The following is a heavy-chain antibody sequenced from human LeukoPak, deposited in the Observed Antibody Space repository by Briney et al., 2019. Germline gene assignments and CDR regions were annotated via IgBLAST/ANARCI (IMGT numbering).Heavy chain of an antibody. CDR2: ISSSGSTI. CDR3: AELGITMIGGV. CDR1: GFTFSSYS. J-gene: IGHJ6*04. V-gene: IGHV3-48*04. Sequence: GGSLRLSCAASGFTFSSYSMNWVRQAPGKGLEWVSYISSSGSTIYYADSVKGRFNISRDNDKNSLYLQRNSLRAEGTAVYYCAELGITMIGGVWGRGTTVSISS. D-gene: IGHD3-10*02.